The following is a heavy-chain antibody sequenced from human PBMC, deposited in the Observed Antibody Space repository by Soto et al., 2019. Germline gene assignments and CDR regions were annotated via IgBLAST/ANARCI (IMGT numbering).Heavy chain of an antibody. Sequence: EVQLLESGGGLVQPGGSLRLSCAASGFTFSSHVMSWVRQGPGKGLEWVSVISSGGGSTYYADSVKGRFTSCRDTSKNTLYLQMDSLRAEDTAVYYCAKISGLWVTPSVSMDVWGQGTTVTVSS. CDR3: AKISGLWVTPSVSMDV. CDR1: GFTFSSHV. V-gene: IGHV3-23*01. J-gene: IGHJ6*02. CDR2: ISSGGGST. D-gene: IGHD2-21*02.